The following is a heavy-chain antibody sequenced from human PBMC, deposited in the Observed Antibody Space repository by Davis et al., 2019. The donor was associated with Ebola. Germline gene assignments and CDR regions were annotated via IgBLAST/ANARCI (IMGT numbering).Heavy chain of an antibody. V-gene: IGHV4-59*08. D-gene: IGHD3-9*01. J-gene: IGHJ4*02. Sequence: SETLSLTCTVSGGSINNYYWSWIRQPPGKGLEWIGYIYYSGSTNYNPSLKSRVTISVDTSKNQFSLKLSSVTAADTAVYYCAAGTLTNAYYFDYWGQGTLVTVSS. CDR2: IYYSGST. CDR3: AAGTLTNAYYFDY. CDR1: GGSINNYY.